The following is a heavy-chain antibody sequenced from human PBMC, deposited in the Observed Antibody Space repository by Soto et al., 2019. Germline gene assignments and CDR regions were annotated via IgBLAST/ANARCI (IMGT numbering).Heavy chain of an antibody. V-gene: IGHV3-21*01. CDR3: ARGPQFERSSGSHPRYYGMDV. CDR1: GFTFSSYS. J-gene: IGHJ6*02. CDR2: ISSSSSYI. Sequence: EVQLVESGGGLVKPGGSLRLSCAASGFTFSSYSMNWVRQAPGKGLEWVSSISSSSSYIYYADSVKGRFTISRDNAKNSLYLQMNSLRAEDTAVYYCARGPQFERSSGSHPRYYGMDVWGQGTTVTVSS. D-gene: IGHD6-19*01.